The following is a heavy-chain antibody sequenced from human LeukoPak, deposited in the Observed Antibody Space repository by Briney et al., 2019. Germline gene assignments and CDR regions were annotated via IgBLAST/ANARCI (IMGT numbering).Heavy chain of an antibody. D-gene: IGHD3-9*01. J-gene: IGHJ5*02. CDR2: ISANGVDT. CDR1: GFSFSSYA. CDR3: ASAFLTGYYRNWFDP. Sequence: GGSLRLSCAASGFSFSSYAVSWVRQGPGKGLEWVSTISANGVDTYSADSVKGRFTISRDNSKNTLYLQMNSLRVGDTAVYYCASAFLTGYYRNWFDPWGQGTLVTVSS. V-gene: IGHV3-23*01.